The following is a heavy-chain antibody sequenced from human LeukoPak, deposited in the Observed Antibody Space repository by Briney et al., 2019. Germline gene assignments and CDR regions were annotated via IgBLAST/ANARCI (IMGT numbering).Heavy chain of an antibody. V-gene: IGHV3-23*01. CDR3: AKGFDYGDYAATNFDY. J-gene: IGHJ4*02. Sequence: GAPLRLSCAASGFTFSSYAMSWVRQAPGKGLEWVSAISGSGGSTYYADSVKGRFTISRDNSKNTLYLQMNSLRAEDTAVYYCAKGFDYGDYAATNFDYWGQGTLVTVSS. CDR1: GFTFSSYA. CDR2: ISGSGGST. D-gene: IGHD4-17*01.